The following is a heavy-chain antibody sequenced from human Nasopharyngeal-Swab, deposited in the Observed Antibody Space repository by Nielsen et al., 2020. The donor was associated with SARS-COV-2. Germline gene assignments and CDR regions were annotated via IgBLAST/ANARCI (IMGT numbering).Heavy chain of an antibody. V-gene: IGHV3-7*01. J-gene: IGHJ4*02. CDR1: GITFRSYW. CDR2: IKHDGSEK. CDR3: ARVGSSSWYFDY. D-gene: IGHD6-13*01. Sequence: GESLKISCEASGITFRSYWMSWVRQAPGKGLEWVANIKHDGSEKNYLDSVKGRFTVSRDNTKNLLFLQMNSLRAEDTAVYYCARVGSSSWYFDYWGQGTLVTVSS.